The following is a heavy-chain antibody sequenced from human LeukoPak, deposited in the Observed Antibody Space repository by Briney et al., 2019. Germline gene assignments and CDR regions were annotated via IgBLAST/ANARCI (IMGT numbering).Heavy chain of an antibody. J-gene: IGHJ4*02. D-gene: IGHD3-10*01. Sequence: PSETLSHTCGVSGASFSGYYWSWIRQPPGKGLEWIGEINHSGGTNYNPSLKSRVTISVDTSKKQFSLKLRSVTAEDTAVYYCATDRYYGSGSYYKFDYWGQGILVTVSS. CDR1: GASFSGYY. CDR2: INHSGGT. V-gene: IGHV4-34*01. CDR3: ATDRYYGSGSYYKFDY.